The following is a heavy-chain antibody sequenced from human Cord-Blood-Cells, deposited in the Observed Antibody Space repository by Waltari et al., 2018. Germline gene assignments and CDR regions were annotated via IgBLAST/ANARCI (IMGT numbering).Heavy chain of an antibody. CDR1: GFTFSSYS. D-gene: IGHD3-3*01. CDR3: ARDADFWSGYYDY. Sequence: EVQLVESGGGLVKPGGSLRLSCAAPGFTFSSYSMTWVRQAPGKGLEWVSSISSSSSYIYYADSVKGRFTISRDNAKNSLYLQMNSLRAEDTAVYYCARDADFWSGYYDYWGQGTLVTVSS. CDR2: ISSSSSYI. V-gene: IGHV3-21*01. J-gene: IGHJ4*02.